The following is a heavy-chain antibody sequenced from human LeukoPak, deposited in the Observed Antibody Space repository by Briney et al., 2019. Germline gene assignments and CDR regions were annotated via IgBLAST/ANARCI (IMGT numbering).Heavy chain of an antibody. V-gene: IGHV4-34*01. Sequence: SETLSLTCAVYGGSFSGYYWSWIRQPPGKGLEWIGEINHSGSTNYNPSLKSRVTISVDTSKNQFSLKLSSVTAADTAVYYCARGPSRFAPWGQGTLVTVSS. CDR3: ARGPSRFAP. CDR1: GGSFSGYY. CDR2: INHSGST. J-gene: IGHJ5*02.